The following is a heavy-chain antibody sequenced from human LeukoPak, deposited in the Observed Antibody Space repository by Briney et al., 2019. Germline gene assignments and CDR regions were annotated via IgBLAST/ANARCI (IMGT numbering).Heavy chain of an antibody. CDR3: ARDGGGSWIQQWSDWFDP. Sequence: GSLRLSCAASGFTFSSYAMHWVRQAPGKGLEWVAVISYDGSNKYYADSVKGRFTISRDNSKNTLYLQMNSLRAEDTAVYYCARDGGGSWIQQWSDWFDPWGQGTLVTVSS. J-gene: IGHJ5*02. V-gene: IGHV3-30-3*01. D-gene: IGHD5-18*01. CDR1: GFTFSSYA. CDR2: ISYDGSNK.